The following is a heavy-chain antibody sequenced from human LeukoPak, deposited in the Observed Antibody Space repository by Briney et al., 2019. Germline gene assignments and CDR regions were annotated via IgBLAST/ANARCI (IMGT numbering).Heavy chain of an antibody. D-gene: IGHD3-3*01. CDR3: ASPPAWSGYYSETFGYMDV. CDR1: GFTFSSYW. J-gene: IGHJ6*03. V-gene: IGHV3-7*03. Sequence: GGSLRLSCAASGFTFSSYWMSWVRQAPGKGLEWVANIKKDGSEKHYVDSVKGRFTISRDNAKNSLYLQMNSLRAEDTAVYYCASPPAWSGYYSETFGYMDVWGKGTTVTVSS. CDR2: IKKDGSEK.